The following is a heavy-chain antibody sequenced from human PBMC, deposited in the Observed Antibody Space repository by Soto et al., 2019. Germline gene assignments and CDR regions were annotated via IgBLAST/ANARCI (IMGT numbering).Heavy chain of an antibody. V-gene: IGHV1-24*01. Sequence: GASVKVSCKVSGYTLTELSMHWVRQAPGKGLEWMGGLDPEDGETIYAQKFQGRVTMTEDTSTDTAYMELSSLRSEDTAVYYCATYVAAAGTSLFDYWGQGTLVTVSS. CDR2: LDPEDGET. CDR3: ATYVAAAGTSLFDY. CDR1: GYTLTELS. D-gene: IGHD6-13*01. J-gene: IGHJ4*02.